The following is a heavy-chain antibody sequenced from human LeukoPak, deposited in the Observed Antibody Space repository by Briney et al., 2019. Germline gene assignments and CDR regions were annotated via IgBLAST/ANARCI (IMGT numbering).Heavy chain of an antibody. CDR2: IKQEGNEK. CDR3: AANGGPFDF. D-gene: IGHD4-23*01. CDR1: GFTFSNYT. V-gene: IGHV3-7*05. Sequence: GGSLRLSCAASGFTFSNYTMSWVRQAPGKGLEFVANIKQEGNEKYYVDSVKGRFTISRDNAKNSLYLQMNGLRAEDTAVYYCAANGGPFDFWGQGTLVTVSA. J-gene: IGHJ4*02.